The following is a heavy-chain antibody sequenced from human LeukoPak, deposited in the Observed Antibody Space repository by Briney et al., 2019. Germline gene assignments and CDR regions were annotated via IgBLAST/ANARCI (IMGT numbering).Heavy chain of an antibody. Sequence: SETLSLTCAVYGGSFSGYYWSWIRQPPGKGLEWIGEISHSGSTNYNPSLKSRVTISVDTSKNQFSLELSSVTAADTAVYYCGRAGWPYGRDVWGQGTTVTVSS. CDR3: GRAGWPYGRDV. J-gene: IGHJ6*02. CDR2: ISHSGST. D-gene: IGHD6-19*01. CDR1: GGSFSGYY. V-gene: IGHV4-34*01.